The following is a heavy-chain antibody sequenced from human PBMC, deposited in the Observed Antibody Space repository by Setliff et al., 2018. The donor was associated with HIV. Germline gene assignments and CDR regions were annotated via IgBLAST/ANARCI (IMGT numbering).Heavy chain of an antibody. CDR1: GGSVSNYD. CDR3: ARDQKGYSYGYFDS. CDR2: INTSGST. V-gene: IGHV4-4*07. J-gene: IGHJ4*02. Sequence: PSETLSLTCTVSGGSVSNYDWTWIRQSAGKGLEWIGHINTSGSTKYNPSLKSPLTMSVDSSGNQFSLTLTSVTAADTAVYYCARDQKGYSYGYFDSWGQGTLVTVSS. D-gene: IGHD5-18*01.